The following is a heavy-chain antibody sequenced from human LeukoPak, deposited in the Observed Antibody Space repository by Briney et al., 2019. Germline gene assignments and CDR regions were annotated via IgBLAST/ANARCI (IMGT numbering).Heavy chain of an antibody. CDR1: GYTFTSYD. CDR3: ARFDPNYYYYGMDV. D-gene: IGHD3-9*01. CDR2: MNPNSGNT. J-gene: IGHJ6*02. V-gene: IGHV1-8*01. Sequence: ASVKVSCKASGYTFTSYDINWVRQATGQGLEWMGWMNPNSGNTGYAQKFQGRVTMTRNTSISTAYVELSSLRSEDAAVYYCARFDPNYYYYGMDVWGQGTTVTVSS.